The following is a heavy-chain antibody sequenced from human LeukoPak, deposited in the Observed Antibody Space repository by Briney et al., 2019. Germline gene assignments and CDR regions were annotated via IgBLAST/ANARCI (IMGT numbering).Heavy chain of an antibody. J-gene: IGHJ6*03. CDR2: MNPNSGNT. V-gene: IGHV1-8*01. Sequence: GASVKVSCKASGYTFTSYDINWVRQATGQGLEWMGSMNPNSGNTGYAQKFQGRVTMTRNTSISTAYMGLSSLRSEDTAVYYCARKRPYSSRDYYYYYYMDVWGKGTTVTVSS. CDR1: GYTFTSYD. D-gene: IGHD2-21*01. CDR3: ARKRPYSSRDYYYYYYMDV.